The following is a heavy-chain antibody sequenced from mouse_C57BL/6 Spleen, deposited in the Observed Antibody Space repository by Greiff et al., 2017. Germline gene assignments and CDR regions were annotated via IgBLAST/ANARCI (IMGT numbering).Heavy chain of an antibody. CDR1: GYSITSGYY. V-gene: IGHV3-6*01. J-gene: IGHJ2*01. CDR2: ISYDGSN. CDR3: TRDEGRRHFDY. Sequence: EVKVEESGPGLVKPSQSLSLTCSVTGYSITSGYYWNWIRQFPGNQLEWMGYISYDGSNNYNPSLKNRITITRDTTKNQFFLKLNSVTTEDTATYYCTRDEGRRHFDYWGQGTTLTVSS. D-gene: IGHD3-2*02.